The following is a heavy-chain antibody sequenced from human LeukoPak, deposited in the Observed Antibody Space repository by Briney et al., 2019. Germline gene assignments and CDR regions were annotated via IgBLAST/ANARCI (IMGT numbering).Heavy chain of an antibody. CDR3: AKDLTTMAVEVNWFDP. D-gene: IGHD4-23*01. V-gene: IGHV3-30*18. Sequence: GGSLRLSCAASGFTFSSYSMNWVRQAPGKGLEWVAVISYDGSNKYYADSVKGRFTISRDNSKNTLYLQMNSLRAEDTAVYYCAKDLTTMAVEVNWFDPWGQGTLVTVSS. CDR1: GFTFSSYS. CDR2: ISYDGSNK. J-gene: IGHJ5*02.